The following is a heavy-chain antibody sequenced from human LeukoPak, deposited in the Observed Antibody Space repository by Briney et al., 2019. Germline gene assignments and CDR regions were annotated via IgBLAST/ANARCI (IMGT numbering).Heavy chain of an antibody. CDR3: ARVRGIAAAGTIDY. Sequence: PSETLSLTCTVSGGSISSSNWWSWVRQPPGKGLEWIGEIYHSGSTNYNPSLKSRVTISVDKSKNQFSLKLSSVTAADTAVYYCARVRGIAAAGTIDYWGQGTLVTVSS. D-gene: IGHD6-13*01. V-gene: IGHV4-4*02. J-gene: IGHJ4*02. CDR1: GGSISSSNW. CDR2: IYHSGST.